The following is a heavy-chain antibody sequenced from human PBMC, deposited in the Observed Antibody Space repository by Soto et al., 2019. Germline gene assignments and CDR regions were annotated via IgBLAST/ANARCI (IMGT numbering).Heavy chain of an antibody. Sequence: SLTYVILGGNESRTSAWWNWLKKSPSRGLEWLGRTYYKSKWNNDYALSVKSRITINPDTSKNQFSLHLYSVTPEDTAVYYGTGITWFRGMDVWGQGSPVPGSS. D-gene: IGHD3-10*01. V-gene: IGHV6-1*01. CDR3: TGITWFRGMDV. J-gene: IGHJ6*02. CDR2: TYYKSKWNN. CDR1: GGNESRTSAW.